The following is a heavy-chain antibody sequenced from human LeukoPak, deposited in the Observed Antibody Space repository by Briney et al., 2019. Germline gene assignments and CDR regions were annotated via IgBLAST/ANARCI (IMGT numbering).Heavy chain of an antibody. D-gene: IGHD3-10*01. Sequence: ASVKVSCKASGYTFTSYGISWLRQAPGQGLERMGWINPNSGDTNSAQKFQGRVTMTRDTSISTAYMELSRLRSDDTAVYYCARDGSLDYWGQGTLVTVSS. CDR1: GYTFTSYG. V-gene: IGHV1-2*02. CDR3: ARDGSLDY. J-gene: IGHJ4*02. CDR2: INPNSGDT.